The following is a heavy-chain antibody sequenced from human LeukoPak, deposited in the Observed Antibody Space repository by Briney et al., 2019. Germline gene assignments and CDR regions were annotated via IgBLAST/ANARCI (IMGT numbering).Heavy chain of an antibody. D-gene: IGHD6-13*01. CDR3: ARTDSSSWFCYYYYMDV. CDR1: GYTFTSYD. J-gene: IGHJ6*03. CDR2: MNPNSGNT. Sequence: PVASVKVSCKASGYTFTSYDINWVRQATGQGLEWMGWMNPNSGNTGYAQKFQGRVTMTRNTSISTAYMELSSLRSEDTAVYYCARTDSSSWFCYYYYMDVWGKGTTVTVSS. V-gene: IGHV1-8*01.